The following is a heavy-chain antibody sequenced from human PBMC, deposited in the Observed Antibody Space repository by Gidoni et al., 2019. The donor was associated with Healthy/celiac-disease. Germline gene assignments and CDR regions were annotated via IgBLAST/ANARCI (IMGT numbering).Heavy chain of an antibody. CDR1: GYSFTSYW. D-gene: IGHD6-19*01. CDR2: IYPGDSDT. V-gene: IGHV5-51*01. J-gene: IGHJ6*03. CDR3: ARQRQWLVLGYYYYYMDV. Sequence: EVQLVQSGAEVKKPGDSLKISCKGSGYSFTSYWIGWVRQMPGKGLEWMGIIYPGDSDTRYSPSFQGQVTISADKSISTAYLQWSSLKASDTAMYYCARQRQWLVLGYYYYYMDVWGKGTTVTVSS.